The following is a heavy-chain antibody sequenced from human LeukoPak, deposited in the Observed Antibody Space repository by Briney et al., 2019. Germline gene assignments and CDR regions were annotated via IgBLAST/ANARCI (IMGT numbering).Heavy chain of an antibody. V-gene: IGHV4-59*01. CDR1: GGSISSYY. CDR3: ARTSSGSYPYMDV. CDR2: IYYSGST. J-gene: IGHJ6*03. Sequence: PSETLSLTCTVSGGSISSYYWSWIRQPPGKGLEWIGYIYYSGSTNYNPSLKSRVTISVDTSKNQFSLKLSSVTAADTAVYYCARTSSGSYPYMDVWGKGTTVTVSS. D-gene: IGHD1-26*01.